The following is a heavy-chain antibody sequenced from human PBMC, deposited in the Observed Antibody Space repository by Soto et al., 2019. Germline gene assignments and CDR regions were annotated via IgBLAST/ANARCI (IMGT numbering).Heavy chain of an antibody. CDR3: AIGTRNSWTCDF. V-gene: IGHV1-69*01. CDR2: IIPLTETP. Sequence: QVQVVQSGAEVKKPGSSVKVSCKASGGTFSDYAISWVRQAPGHGLEWVGGIIPLTETPVYAQTVQGRLTITADEVTSAAYMELSSLRSDDTAVIFCAIGTRNSWTCDFWGQGTLVTVSS. J-gene: IGHJ4*02. CDR1: GGTFSDYA. D-gene: IGHD1-1*01.